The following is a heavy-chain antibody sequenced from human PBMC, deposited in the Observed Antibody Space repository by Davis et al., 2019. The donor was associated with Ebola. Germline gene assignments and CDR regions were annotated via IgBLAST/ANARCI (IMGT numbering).Heavy chain of an antibody. Sequence: GESLKISCAASGFTFSSYRMHWVRQVPGKGLAWVSRMNSDGSGTSYADSVKGRFTISRDNAKNSLYLQMNSLRDEDTAVYYCAKYGDYWYFDLWGRGTLVTVSS. CDR1: GFTFSSYR. CDR3: AKYGDYWYFDL. CDR2: MNSDGSGT. J-gene: IGHJ2*01. D-gene: IGHD4-17*01. V-gene: IGHV3-74*01.